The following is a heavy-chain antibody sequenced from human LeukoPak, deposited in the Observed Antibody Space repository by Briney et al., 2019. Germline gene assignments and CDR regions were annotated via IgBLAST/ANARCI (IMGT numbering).Heavy chain of an antibody. D-gene: IGHD6-19*01. CDR1: GFTFRSNE. CDR3: ASGVHYTSGWIDI. J-gene: IGHJ3*02. CDR2: ISSSGSTI. V-gene: IGHV3-48*03. Sequence: PGGSLRLSCAASGFTFRSNEMNWARQAPGKGLEWLSYISSSGSTIHYVDSVKGRFTISRDNAKNSLFLQMNSLRAEDTAVYYCASGVHYTSGWIDIWGQGTMVTVSS.